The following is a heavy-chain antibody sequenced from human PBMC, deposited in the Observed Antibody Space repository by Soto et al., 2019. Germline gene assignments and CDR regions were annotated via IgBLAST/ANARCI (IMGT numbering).Heavy chain of an antibody. D-gene: IGHD3-9*01. CDR3: ARTFDTITYYFDY. Sequence: LRLSCAASDFSFSSYAMHWIRQAPGKGLEWLAVISFDGNIIQYADSVKGRFIISRDNSKNTLYLQMNSLRGDDTAVYYCARTFDTITYYFDYWGQGTLVTVSS. CDR2: ISFDGNII. V-gene: IGHV3-30-3*01. CDR1: DFSFSSYA. J-gene: IGHJ4*02.